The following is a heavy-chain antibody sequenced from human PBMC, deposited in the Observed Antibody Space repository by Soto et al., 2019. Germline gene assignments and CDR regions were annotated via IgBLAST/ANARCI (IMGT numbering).Heavy chain of an antibody. CDR1: GFTFSNAG. J-gene: IGHJ4*02. CDR2: IKSKTDGGTT. D-gene: IGHD3-22*01. Sequence: GGSMRLSCAASGFTFSNAGMNWVRQAPGKGLEWVGRIKSKTDGGTTDYAAPVKGRFTISRDDSKNTLYLQMNSLKTEDTAVYYCTTDPVTMIVVVPSSGWGQGTLVTVSS. CDR3: TTDPVTMIVVVPSSG. V-gene: IGHV3-15*07.